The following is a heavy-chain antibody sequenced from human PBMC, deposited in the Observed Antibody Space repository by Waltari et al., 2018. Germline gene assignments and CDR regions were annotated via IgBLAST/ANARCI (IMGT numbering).Heavy chain of an antibody. CDR2: ISSSSSTI. J-gene: IGHJ2*01. Sequence: EVQLVESGGGLVQPGGSLRLSCAASGFSFRSYSMNWVRRAPGKGLEWVSYISSSSSTIYYADSVKGRFTISRDNAKNSLYLQMNSLRAEDTAVYYCARDYGDPYWYFDLWGRGTLVTVSS. V-gene: IGHV3-48*01. CDR3: ARDYGDPYWYFDL. CDR1: GFSFRSYS. D-gene: IGHD4-17*01.